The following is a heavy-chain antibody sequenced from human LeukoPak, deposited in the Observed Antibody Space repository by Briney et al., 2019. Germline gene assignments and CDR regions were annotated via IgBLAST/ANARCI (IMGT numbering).Heavy chain of an antibody. J-gene: IGHJ4*02. Sequence: GGSLRLSSAASGFTFSSYGMFWVRQAPGKGLEWVAIIWYDGSKKYYADSVKGRFTISRDDSKNTLYLQMSSLRVEDTAVYYCARDVGHYASGTSYFDYWGRGTQVTVSS. CDR2: IWYDGSKK. CDR1: GFTFSSYG. V-gene: IGHV3-33*01. CDR3: ARDVGHYASGTSYFDY. D-gene: IGHD3-10*01.